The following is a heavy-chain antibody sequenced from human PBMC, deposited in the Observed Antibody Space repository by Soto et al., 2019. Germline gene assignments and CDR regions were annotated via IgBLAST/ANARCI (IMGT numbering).Heavy chain of an antibody. D-gene: IGHD3-10*01. V-gene: IGHV5-51*01. J-gene: IGHJ6*02. CDR2: IYPGDSDT. CDR3: ARWGSTSAGRLWFGELLKGDYYYGMDV. Sequence: PGESLKISCKVSGYSFTSYWIGWVRQMPGKGLEWMGIIYPGDSDTRYSPSFQGQVTISADKSISTAYLQWSSLKASDTAMYYCARWGSTSAGRLWFGELLKGDYYYGMDVWGQGTTVTVSS. CDR1: GYSFTSYW.